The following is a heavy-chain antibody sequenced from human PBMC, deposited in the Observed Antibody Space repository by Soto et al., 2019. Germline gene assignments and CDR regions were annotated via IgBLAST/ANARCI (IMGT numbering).Heavy chain of an antibody. CDR1: GGSISSSTYY. V-gene: IGHV4-30-4*08. CDR3: AREGITGTPFDY. J-gene: IGHJ4*02. Sequence: SETLSLTCTVSGGSISSSTYYWGWIRQPPGKGLEWIGYIYYSGSTYYNPSLKSRVTISVDTSKNQFSLKLSSVTAADTAVYYCAREGITGTPFDYWGQGTLVTVSS. CDR2: IYYSGST. D-gene: IGHD1-7*01.